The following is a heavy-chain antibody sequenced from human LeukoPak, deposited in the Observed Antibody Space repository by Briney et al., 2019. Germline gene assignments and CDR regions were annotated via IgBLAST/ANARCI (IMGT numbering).Heavy chain of an antibody. J-gene: IGHJ5*02. CDR1: GGSFSAYY. Sequence: SETLSLTCAVYGGSFSAYYWTWIRQPPGKGLQWIGEINHSGSTNYNPSLKSRVTISVDTSKNQFSLKLSSVTAADTAVYYCAAEMEYYDSSGYYPNWFDPWGQGTLVTVSS. CDR3: AAEMEYYDSSGYYPNWFDP. CDR2: INHSGST. V-gene: IGHV4-34*01. D-gene: IGHD3-22*01.